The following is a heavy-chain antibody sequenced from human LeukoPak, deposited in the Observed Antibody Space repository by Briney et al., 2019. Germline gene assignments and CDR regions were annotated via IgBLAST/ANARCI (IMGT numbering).Heavy chain of an antibody. D-gene: IGHD2-2*01. CDR3: ARGTCSSTSCFLFDY. V-gene: IGHV3-21*04. CDR1: GFTFSSYS. J-gene: IGHJ4*02. Sequence: GGSLRLSCAASGFTFSSYSMNWVRQPPGKWLEWVSSISSSSSYTYYADSVKGRFTISRDNAKNSLYLQMNSLRAEDTAVYYCARGTCSSTSCFLFDYWGQGTLVTVSS. CDR2: ISSSSSYT.